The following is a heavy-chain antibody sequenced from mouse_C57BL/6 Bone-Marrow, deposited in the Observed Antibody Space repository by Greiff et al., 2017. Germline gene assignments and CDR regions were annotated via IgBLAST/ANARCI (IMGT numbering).Heavy chain of an antibody. CDR1: GFSLSTFGMG. V-gene: IGHV8-8*01. D-gene: IGHD2-14*01. CDR3: ARIAPVRYYAMDY. J-gene: IGHJ4*01. Sequence: QVTLKESGPGILQPSQTLSLTCSFSGFSLSTFGMGVGWIRPPSGKGLEWLAHIWWDDDKYYNPALKSRLTISNDTSKNQVFLRIANVDTADTSTYYCARIAPVRYYAMDYWGQGTSVTVSS. CDR2: IWWDDDK.